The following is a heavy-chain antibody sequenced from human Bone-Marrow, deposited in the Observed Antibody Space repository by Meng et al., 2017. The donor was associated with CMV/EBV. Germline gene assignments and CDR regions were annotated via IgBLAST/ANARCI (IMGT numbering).Heavy chain of an antibody. CDR2: ISSSSSYI. V-gene: IGHV3-21*01. Sequence: GGSLRLSCAASGSTSSSNSMNWVRQAPGKGLEWVSSISSSSSYIYYADSVKGRFTIYRDNAKNSLYLQMNSLRAEDTAVYYCARVCSSTSCHYYYYGMDVWGQGTTVTVSS. D-gene: IGHD2-2*01. CDR1: GSTSSSNS. J-gene: IGHJ6*02. CDR3: ARVCSSTSCHYYYYGMDV.